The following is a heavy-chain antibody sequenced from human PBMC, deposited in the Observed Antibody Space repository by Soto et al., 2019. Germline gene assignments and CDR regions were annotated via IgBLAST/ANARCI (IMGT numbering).Heavy chain of an antibody. V-gene: IGHV3-30*01. D-gene: IGHD3-16*01. CDR2: VSCDGSKK. CDR1: GFIFTSYI. Sequence: QVQLVESGGGVVQPRRSLRLSCAASGFIFTSYIVHWVRQAPGKGLEWVASVSCDGSKKHYAHSVKGRFSISRDDSKNTVYLQMNSLRTEDTAVYYCARDKGLPFDCNFDSWVQITLVTVAS. J-gene: IGHJ4*02. CDR3: ARDKGLPFDCNFDS.